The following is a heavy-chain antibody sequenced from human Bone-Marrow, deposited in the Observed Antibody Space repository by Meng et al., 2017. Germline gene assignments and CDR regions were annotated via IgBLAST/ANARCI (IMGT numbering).Heavy chain of an antibody. CDR1: GFSFSSYA. CDR2: ISGSGGST. CDR3: ARERAAGTDAFDI. J-gene: IGHJ3*02. D-gene: IGHD6-13*01. V-gene: IGHV3-23*01. Sequence: GESPKISCAASGFSFSSYAMSWVRQAPGKGLEWVSAISGSGGSTYYADSVKGRFTISRDNSKNTLYLQMNSLRAEDTAVYYCARERAAGTDAFDIWGQGAMVTVSS.